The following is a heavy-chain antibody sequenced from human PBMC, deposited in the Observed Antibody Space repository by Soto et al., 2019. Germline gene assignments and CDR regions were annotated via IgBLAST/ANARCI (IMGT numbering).Heavy chain of an antibody. CDR2: IYYSGST. J-gene: IGHJ6*02. CDR3: ARVGCYDFWSAHYPNYYAMDV. CDR1: GGSISSYY. Sequence: SETLCVTCTVSGGSISSYYWSWIRQPPGKGLEWIGYIYYSGSTNYNPSLKSRVTISVDTYKNQFSLKLSSVTAADTAVYYCARVGCYDFWSAHYPNYYAMDVRGQGPTVT. V-gene: IGHV4-59*01. D-gene: IGHD3-3*01.